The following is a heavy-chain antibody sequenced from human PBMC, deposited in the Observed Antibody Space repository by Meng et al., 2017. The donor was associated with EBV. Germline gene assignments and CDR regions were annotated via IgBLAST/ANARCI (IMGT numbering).Heavy chain of an antibody. J-gene: IGHJ4*02. Sequence: QGSRKGAGQGLVKPSGTLSPTCAVSGGSISSSNWWSWDRQPPGKGLEWIGEIYHSGSTNYNPSLKSRVTISVDKSKNQFSLKLSSVTAADTAVYYCARRSLDYYDSSGFDYWGQGTLVTVSS. CDR1: GGSISSSNW. CDR2: IYHSGST. D-gene: IGHD3-22*01. V-gene: IGHV4-4*02. CDR3: ARRSLDYYDSSGFDY.